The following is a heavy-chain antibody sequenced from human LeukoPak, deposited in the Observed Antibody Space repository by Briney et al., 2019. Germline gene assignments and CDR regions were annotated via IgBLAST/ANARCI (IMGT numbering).Heavy chain of an antibody. J-gene: IGHJ4*02. CDR2: INWNGGST. CDR1: GFTFDDYG. CDR3: ARDLYSSSWYFVSPGGY. V-gene: IGHV3-20*04. Sequence: GGSLRLSCAASGFTFDDYGMNWVRQAPGKGLEWVSGINWNGGSTGYADSVKGRFTISRDNAKNSLYLQMNSLRAEDTALYYCARDLYSSSWYFVSPGGYWGQGTLATVSS. D-gene: IGHD6-13*01.